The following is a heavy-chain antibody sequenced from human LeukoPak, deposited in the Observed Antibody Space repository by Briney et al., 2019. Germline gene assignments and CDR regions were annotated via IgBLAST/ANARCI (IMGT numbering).Heavy chain of an antibody. CDR1: GGSFSGYY. J-gene: IGHJ3*02. CDR3: AREGARWEPSFSAFDI. V-gene: IGHV4-34*01. CDR2: INHSGST. D-gene: IGHD1-26*01. Sequence: PSETLSLTFAVYGGSFSGYYWSWIRQPPGKGLEWIGEINHSGSTNSNPSLESRVTISVDTSTNQFSLKLSPVTAADTAVYYCAREGARWEPSFSAFDIWGQGTMVTVSS.